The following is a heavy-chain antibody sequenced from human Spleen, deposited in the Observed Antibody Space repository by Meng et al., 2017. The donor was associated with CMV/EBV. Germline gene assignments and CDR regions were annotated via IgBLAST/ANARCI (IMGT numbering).Heavy chain of an antibody. D-gene: IGHD6-6*01. J-gene: IGHJ6*02. V-gene: IGHV3-30*02. CDR2: IQYDGNNK. CDR3: AKDRLIIGVRPRFHYGMDV. Sequence: FSSYGMHWVRQAPGKGLEWVSFIQYDGNNKYYADSVKDRFTISRDNSKDTLSLQMNSLRGEDMAVYYCAKDRLIIGVRPRFHYGMDVWGQGTTVTVSS. CDR1: FSSYG.